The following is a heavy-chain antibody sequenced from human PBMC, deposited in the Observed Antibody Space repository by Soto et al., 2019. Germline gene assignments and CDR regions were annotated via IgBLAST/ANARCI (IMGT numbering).Heavy chain of an antibody. CDR1: GGSISSGGYY. D-gene: IGHD1-7*01. Sequence: SETLSLTCTVSGGSISSGGYYWSWIRQHPGKGLEWIGYIYYSGSTYYNPSLKSRVTISVDTSKNQFSLKLSSVTAADTAVYYCARENSRDPKPYYYYGMDVWGQGTTVTVSS. CDR3: ARENSRDPKPYYYYGMDV. V-gene: IGHV4-31*03. CDR2: IYYSGST. J-gene: IGHJ6*02.